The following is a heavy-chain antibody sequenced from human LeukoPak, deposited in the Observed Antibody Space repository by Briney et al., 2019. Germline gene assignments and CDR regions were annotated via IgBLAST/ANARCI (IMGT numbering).Heavy chain of an antibody. CDR3: AKRSESSGSYYFDY. J-gene: IGHJ4*02. V-gene: IGHV3-23*01. Sequence: GGSLRLSCAASGFSFSSYAMNWVRQAPGKGLEWVSAISATGGSTYYADSVKGRFTISRDNSKNTLYLQMNSLRAEDTAVYYCAKRSESSGSYYFDYWGPGTLVTVSS. CDR2: ISATGGST. D-gene: IGHD3-22*01. CDR1: GFSFSSYA.